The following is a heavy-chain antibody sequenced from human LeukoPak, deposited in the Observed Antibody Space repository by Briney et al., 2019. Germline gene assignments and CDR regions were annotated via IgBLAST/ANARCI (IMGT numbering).Heavy chain of an antibody. D-gene: IGHD6-13*01. CDR2: INPNSGGT. J-gene: IGHJ4*02. Sequence: ASVKLSCKSSGYTFTGYYMHWVRQAPGQGLEWMGWINPNSGGTNYAQKFQGRVTMTRDTSISTAYMELSRLRSDDTAVYYCARAFGYGAAAGTFGYWGQGTLVTVSS. CDR1: GYTFTGYY. CDR3: ARAFGYGAAAGTFGY. V-gene: IGHV1-2*02.